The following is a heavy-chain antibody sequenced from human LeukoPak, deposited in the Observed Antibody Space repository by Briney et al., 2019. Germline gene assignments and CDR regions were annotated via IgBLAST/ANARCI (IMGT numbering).Heavy chain of an antibody. V-gene: IGHV3-23*01. D-gene: IGHD4-17*01. CDR1: GFTVSSNY. Sequence: PGGSLRLSCAASGFTVSSNYMSWVRQAPGKGLEWVSGISNSGGSTYYADSVKGRFTISRDNSKNTLYLQMNSLRAEDTAVYYCAKVGLRLGGDYWGQGTLVTVSS. CDR2: ISNSGGST. J-gene: IGHJ4*02. CDR3: AKVGLRLGGDY.